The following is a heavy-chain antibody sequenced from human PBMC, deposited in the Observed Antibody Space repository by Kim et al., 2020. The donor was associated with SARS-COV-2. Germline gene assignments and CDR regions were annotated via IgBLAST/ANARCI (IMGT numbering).Heavy chain of an antibody. CDR3: ARDLGSTYYYYYYGMDV. V-gene: IGHV4-59*01. J-gene: IGHJ6*02. Sequence: LKSRVTISVDTSKNQFSLKLSSVTAADTAVYYCARDLGSTYYYYYYGMDVWGQGTTVTVSS. D-gene: IGHD2-15*01.